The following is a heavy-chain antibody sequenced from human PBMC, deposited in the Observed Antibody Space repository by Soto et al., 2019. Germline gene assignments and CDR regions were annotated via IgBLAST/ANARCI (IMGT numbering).Heavy chain of an antibody. CDR2: IYWDDDK. J-gene: IGHJ6*02. CDR1: GFSLSTSGVG. Sequence: QITLKESGPTLVKPTQTLTLTCTFSGFSLSTSGVGVGWIRQPPGKALEWLALIYWDDDKRCSPPLKSSLTITKDTSKNPLVLTMTNTDPVVTATYYCAHRRGSGWYTRIMYGMDVWGQGTTVTVSS. CDR3: AHRRGSGWYTRIMYGMDV. V-gene: IGHV2-5*02. D-gene: IGHD6-19*01.